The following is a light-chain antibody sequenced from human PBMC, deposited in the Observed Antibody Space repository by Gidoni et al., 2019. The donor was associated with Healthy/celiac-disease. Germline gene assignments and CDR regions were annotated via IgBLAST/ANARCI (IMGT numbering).Light chain of an antibody. CDR3: SSYTSSSTLVV. Sequence: QSALTQPASVSEPPGHSITLSCTGTRSDVGGYNYLSWYQQQPGKAPKLMIYEVSNRPSGVSNRVSGSKSGNPASLTIAGLQAEDEADYYCSSYTSSSTLVVFGGGTKLTVL. V-gene: IGLV2-14*01. CDR2: EVS. J-gene: IGLJ2*01. CDR1: RSDVGGYNY.